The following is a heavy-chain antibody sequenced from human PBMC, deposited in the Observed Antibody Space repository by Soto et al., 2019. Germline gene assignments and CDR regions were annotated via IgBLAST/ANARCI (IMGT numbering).Heavy chain of an antibody. Sequence: ASVKVSCKASGGTFNSYTISWVRQAPGQRLEWMGWINAGNGNTKYSQKFQGRVTITRDTSASTAYMELSGLRSEDTAVYSCARDLGFGLSDYWGQGTLVTVSS. CDR3: ARDLGFGLSDY. CDR1: GGTFNSYT. CDR2: INAGNGNT. D-gene: IGHD3-10*01. V-gene: IGHV1-3*01. J-gene: IGHJ4*02.